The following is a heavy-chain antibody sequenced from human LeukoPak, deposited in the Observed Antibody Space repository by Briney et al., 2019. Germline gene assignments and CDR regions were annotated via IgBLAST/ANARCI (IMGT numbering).Heavy chain of an antibody. V-gene: IGHV4-34*01. J-gene: IGHJ4*02. CDR2: INHSGST. CDR1: GGSFSGYY. CDR3: VRDYGSGSDFDY. Sequence: SETLSLTCAVYGGSFSGYYWSWIRQPPGKGLEWIGEINHSGSTNYNPSLKSRVTISVDTSKNQFCLKLSSVTAADTAVYYCVRDYGSGSDFDYWGQGTLVTVSS. D-gene: IGHD3-10*01.